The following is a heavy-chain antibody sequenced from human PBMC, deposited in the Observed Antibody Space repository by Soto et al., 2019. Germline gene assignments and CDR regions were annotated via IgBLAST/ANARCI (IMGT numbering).Heavy chain of an antibody. CDR1: GFTFSDYY. V-gene: IGHV3-11*01. CDR2: ISSSGSTI. D-gene: IGHD3-16*01. CDR3: ARAVWTYYSYYMDV. Sequence: GGSLRLSCAASGFTFSDYYMSWIRQAPGKGLEWVSYISSSGSTIYYADSVKGRFTISRDNAKNSLYLQMNSLRAEDTALYYCARAVWTYYSYYMDVWGKGTTVTVSS. J-gene: IGHJ6*03.